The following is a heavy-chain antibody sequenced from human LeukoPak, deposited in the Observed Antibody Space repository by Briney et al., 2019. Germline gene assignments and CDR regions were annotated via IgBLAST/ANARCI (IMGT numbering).Heavy chain of an antibody. Sequence: GGSLRLSCAASGFTFSSYAMHWVRQAPGKGLEWVAVISYDGSNKYCADSVKGRFTISRDNSKNTLYLQMNSLRAEDTAVYYCASGDYYFDYWGQGTLVTVSS. CDR2: ISYDGSNK. J-gene: IGHJ4*02. CDR1: GFTFSSYA. V-gene: IGHV3-30*01. CDR3: ASGDYYFDY.